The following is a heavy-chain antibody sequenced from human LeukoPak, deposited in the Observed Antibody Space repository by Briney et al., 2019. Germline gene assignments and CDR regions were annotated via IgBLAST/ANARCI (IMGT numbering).Heavy chain of an antibody. CDR1: GFSLNSYA. D-gene: IGHD1-26*01. Sequence: PGGSLRLSCAASGFSLNSYAMNWVRQAPGKGLEWVSAIRGSGGSTYYADSVKGRFNISRDKSKNTLHLQMNSLRAEDTAVYYCAKVSGSYSNYFYMDVWGKGTTVTVS. J-gene: IGHJ6*03. CDR3: AKVSGSYSNYFYMDV. CDR2: IRGSGGST. V-gene: IGHV3-23*01.